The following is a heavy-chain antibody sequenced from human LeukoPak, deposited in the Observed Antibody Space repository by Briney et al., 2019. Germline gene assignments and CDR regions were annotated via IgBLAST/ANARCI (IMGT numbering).Heavy chain of an antibody. J-gene: IGHJ3*02. CDR3: ASLTTADAFDI. CDR1: GGSISSYY. CDR2: IYDSGST. V-gene: IGHV4-59*01. D-gene: IGHD3-22*01. Sequence: SETLSLTCTVSGGSISSYYWSWIRQPPGKGLEWIGYIYDSGSTNYNPSLKSRVTISVDTSKNQFSLKVSSVTAADTAVYYCASLTTADAFDIWGQGTMVTVSS.